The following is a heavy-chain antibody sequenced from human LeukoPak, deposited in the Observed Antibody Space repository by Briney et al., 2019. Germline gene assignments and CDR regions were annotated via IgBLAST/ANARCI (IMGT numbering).Heavy chain of an antibody. V-gene: IGHV3-21*01. J-gene: IGHJ4*02. CDR1: GFNFRNYA. CDR3: VRGTRQTSLTNFDY. CDR2: ISSGGNWL. Sequence: PGGSLRLSCAAPGFNFRNYAMDWVRQAPGEGLEWGSSISSGGNWLYYGDSVKGRFTISRDDATNSLYLQMNSLRAEDTAVYFCVRGTRQTSLTNFDYWGQGTLVTVSS. D-gene: IGHD4-17*01.